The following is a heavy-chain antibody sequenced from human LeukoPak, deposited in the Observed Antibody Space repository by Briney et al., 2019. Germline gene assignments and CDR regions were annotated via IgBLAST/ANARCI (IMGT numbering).Heavy chain of an antibody. CDR3: ARLSGRILIWPQPFGDGMDV. CDR2: ISYDGNNK. D-gene: IGHD5-18*01. V-gene: IGHV3-30*03. J-gene: IGHJ6*02. Sequence: GGSLRLSCAASGFTFSNYGMNWVRQAPGKGLEWVAFISYDGNNKNYADPVKGRFTISRDNSKNTQYLQMNSLRVEDPAVYYCARLSGRILIWPQPFGDGMDVWGQGTTVTVSS. CDR1: GFTFSNYG.